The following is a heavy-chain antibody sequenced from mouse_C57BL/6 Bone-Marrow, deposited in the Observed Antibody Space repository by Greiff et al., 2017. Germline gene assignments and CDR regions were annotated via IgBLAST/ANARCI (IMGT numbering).Heavy chain of an antibody. Sequence: QVQLQQSGAELARPGASVKLSCKASGYTFTSYGISWVKQRPGQGLEWIGEIYPRSGNTYYNEKFKGKATLTADKSSSTAYMELRSLTSEDSAVYFCAREGGYEFAYWGQGPLVTVSA. D-gene: IGHD2-2*01. CDR3: AREGGYEFAY. CDR2: IYPRSGNT. V-gene: IGHV1-81*01. J-gene: IGHJ3*01. CDR1: GYTFTSYG.